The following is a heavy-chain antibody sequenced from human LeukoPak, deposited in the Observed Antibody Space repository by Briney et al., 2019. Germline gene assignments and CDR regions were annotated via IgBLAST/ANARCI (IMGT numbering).Heavy chain of an antibody. D-gene: IGHD3-16*01. Sequence: GGSLRLSCAASGFTFSSYSMNWVRQAPGKGLEWVSSISSSSSYIYYADSVKGRFTNSRDNAKNSLYLQMNSLRAEDTAVYYCARDYDYDYVWGSRPGDYWGQGTLVTVSS. CDR3: ARDYDYDYVWGSRPGDY. V-gene: IGHV3-21*01. CDR2: ISSSSSYI. CDR1: GFTFSSYS. J-gene: IGHJ4*02.